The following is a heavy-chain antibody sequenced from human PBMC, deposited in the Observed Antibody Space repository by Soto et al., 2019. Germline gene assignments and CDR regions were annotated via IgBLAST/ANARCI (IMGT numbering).Heavy chain of an antibody. J-gene: IGHJ4*02. CDR3: ARVGLSGSRAFAY. D-gene: IGHD3-10*01. CDR1: GYTFTSYV. Sequence: ASVKVSCKASGYTFTSYVMHWVRQAPGQRLEWMGRINAGNGNTKHSQSFQGRVTITRDTSASTAYMELSSLRSEDTAVYYCARVGLSGSRAFAYWGQGTLVTVPS. CDR2: INAGNGNT. V-gene: IGHV1-3*01.